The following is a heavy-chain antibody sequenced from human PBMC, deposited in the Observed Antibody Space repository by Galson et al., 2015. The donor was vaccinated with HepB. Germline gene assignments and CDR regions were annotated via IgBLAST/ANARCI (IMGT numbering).Heavy chain of an antibody. D-gene: IGHD3-10*01. J-gene: IGHJ4*02. CDR2: IHKGGGYTT. CDR3: ARDNIGSYDY. V-gene: IGHV3-72*01. Sequence: IHKGGGYTTEYVASVKGRFTISRDDSKNSLYLQMNSLKTEDTAVYYCARDNIGSYDYWGQGTLVTASS.